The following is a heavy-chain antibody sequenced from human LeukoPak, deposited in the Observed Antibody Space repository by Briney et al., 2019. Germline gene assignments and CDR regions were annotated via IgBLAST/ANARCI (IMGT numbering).Heavy chain of an antibody. D-gene: IGHD3-10*01. CDR1: GFTFSSYA. CDR2: ISYDGSIK. CDR3: ARARSEHYSTHY. V-gene: IGHV3-30-3*01. Sequence: PGGSLRLSCAASGFTFSSYAIHWVRQAPGKGLEWVGFISYDGSIKYYADSGKGRFSISRDNSKNTLSLQMNSLRGEDTAVYYCARARSEHYSTHYWGQGTLVTVSS. J-gene: IGHJ4*02.